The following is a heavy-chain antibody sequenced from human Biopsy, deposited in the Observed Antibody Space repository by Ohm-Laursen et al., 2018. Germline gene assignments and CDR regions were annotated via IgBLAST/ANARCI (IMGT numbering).Heavy chain of an antibody. CDR3: ARTPRDSFWSGSYKRGLWFDP. V-gene: IGHV4-59*01. CDR2: VYNGGIT. J-gene: IGHJ5*02. CDR1: GGSIISYY. Sequence: SETLSLTCSASGGSIISYYWTWIRQPPGKGLEWIGHVYNGGITNYNPSLKSRVTISKDTSKNQFSLQVNSVTAADTAVYYCARTPRDSFWSGSYKRGLWFDPWGQGTLVIVPS. D-gene: IGHD3-3*01.